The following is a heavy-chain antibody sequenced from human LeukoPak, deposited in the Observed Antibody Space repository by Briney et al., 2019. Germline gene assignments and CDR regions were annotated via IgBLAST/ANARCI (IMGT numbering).Heavy chain of an antibody. CDR2: ISSSSSYI. V-gene: IGHV3-21*01. J-gene: IGHJ3*02. D-gene: IGHD6-19*01. Sequence: GGSLRLSCAASGFTFSSYWMSWVRQAPGKGLEWVSSISSSSSYIYYADSVKGRFTISRDNAKNSLYLQMNSLRAEDTAVYYCARVGSGWYQGAFDIWGQGTMVTVSS. CDR3: ARVGSGWYQGAFDI. CDR1: GFTFSSYW.